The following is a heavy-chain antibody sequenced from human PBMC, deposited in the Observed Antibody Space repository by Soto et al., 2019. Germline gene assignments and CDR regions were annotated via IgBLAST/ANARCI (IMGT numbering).Heavy chain of an antibody. CDR3: ARDKITGLFDY. V-gene: IGHV4-31*03. CDR2: IYYSGTT. CDR1: GGSISSGGYY. J-gene: IGHJ4*02. Sequence: SETLSLTCTVSGGSISSGGYYWSWIRQHPGKGLEWIGYIYYSGTTYYNPSLKSRVTISVDRSKNQFSLKLNSVTAADTAVYYCARDKITGLFDYWGQGTLVTVSS. D-gene: IGHD2-8*02.